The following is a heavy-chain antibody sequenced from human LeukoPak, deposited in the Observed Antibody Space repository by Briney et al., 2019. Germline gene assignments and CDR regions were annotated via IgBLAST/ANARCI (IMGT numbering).Heavy chain of an antibody. CDR1: GFTFSSYS. CDR3: ARDWNYYSC. D-gene: IGHD1-1*01. V-gene: IGHV3-21*01. Sequence: GGSLRLSCAASGFTFSSYSMDWVRQAPGKGLEWVSSISSSSGSIYYADSVKGRFTISRDNAKNSLYLQMNSLRAEDTAVYYCARDWNYYSCWGQGTLVTVSS. CDR2: ISSSSGSI. J-gene: IGHJ4*02.